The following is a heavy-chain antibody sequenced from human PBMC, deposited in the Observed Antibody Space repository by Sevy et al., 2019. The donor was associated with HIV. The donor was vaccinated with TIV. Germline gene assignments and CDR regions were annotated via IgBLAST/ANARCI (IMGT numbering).Heavy chain of an antibody. D-gene: IGHD2-21*02. J-gene: IGHJ4*02. CDR1: GFTFIDYA. Sequence: GGSLRLSCADSGFTFIDYAMHWVRQAPGKGLEWVAVISDDGSKTYYADSVNGRFTISRDNSKNTLYLQMNSLRADGTAVYYCARGRVTSHYFDYWGQGTLVTVSS. CDR3: ARGRVTSHYFDY. CDR2: ISDDGSKT. V-gene: IGHV3-30*04.